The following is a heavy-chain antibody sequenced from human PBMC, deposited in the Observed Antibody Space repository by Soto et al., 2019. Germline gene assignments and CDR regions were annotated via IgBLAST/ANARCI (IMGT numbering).Heavy chain of an antibody. V-gene: IGHV1-69*05. CDR2: IIPIFGTA. D-gene: IGHD3-10*01. J-gene: IGHJ4*02. CDR3: ARGHEEIRGVISPFDF. Sequence: QVQLVQSGAEVKKPGSSVKVSCKASGGTFSSYAISWVRQAPGQGLEWMGGIIPIFGTANYAQKFQGRVTITXXEXTXXAYVELSSLRSEDTAVYYCARGHEEIRGVISPFDFWGQGTLVTVSS. CDR1: GGTFSSYA.